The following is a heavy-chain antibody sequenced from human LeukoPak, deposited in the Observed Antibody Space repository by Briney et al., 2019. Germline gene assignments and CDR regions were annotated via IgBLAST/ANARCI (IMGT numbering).Heavy chain of an antibody. D-gene: IGHD3-3*01. CDR2: ISGSGGST. J-gene: IGHJ5*02. Sequence: GGSLRLSCAASGFTFSSYAMSWVRQAPGKGLEWVSAISGSGGSTDYADSVKGRFTISRDNSKSTLYLQMNSLRAEDTAVYYCAKDQLRFLEWLSYTLSNWFDPWGQGTLVTVSS. V-gene: IGHV3-23*01. CDR1: GFTFSSYA. CDR3: AKDQLRFLEWLSYTLSNWFDP.